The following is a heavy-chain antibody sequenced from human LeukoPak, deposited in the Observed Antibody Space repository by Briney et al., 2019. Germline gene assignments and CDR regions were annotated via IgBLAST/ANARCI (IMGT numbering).Heavy chain of an antibody. CDR2: ISAYNGNT. J-gene: IGHJ3*02. CDR1: GYTFTSYG. CDR3: ARDQYYDSSGYDAFDI. D-gene: IGHD3-22*01. V-gene: IGHV1-18*01. Sequence: ASVKVSCKASGYTFTSYGISWVRQAPGQGLEWMGRISAYNGNTNYAQKLQGRVTMTTDTSTSTAYMELRSLRSDDTAVYYCARDQYYDSSGYDAFDIWGQGTMVTVSS.